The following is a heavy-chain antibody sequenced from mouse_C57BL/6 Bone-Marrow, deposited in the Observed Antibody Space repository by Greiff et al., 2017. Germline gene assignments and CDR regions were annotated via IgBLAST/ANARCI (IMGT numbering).Heavy chain of an antibody. V-gene: IGHV1-82*01. CDR2: IYPGDGDT. CDR1: GYAFSSSW. CDR3: AGGLLSPFAY. D-gene: IGHD2-3*01. Sequence: VQLQQSGPELVKPGASVKISCKASGYAFSSSWMNWVKQRPGKGLEWIGRIYPGDGDTNYNGKFKGKATLTADKSSSTAYMQLSSLTSEDSAVYFWAGGLLSPFAYWGQGTLVTVSA. J-gene: IGHJ3*01.